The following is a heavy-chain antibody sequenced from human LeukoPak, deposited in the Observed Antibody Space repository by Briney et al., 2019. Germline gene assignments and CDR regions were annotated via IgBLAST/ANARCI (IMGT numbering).Heavy chain of an antibody. J-gene: IGHJ5*02. CDR3: ARQKYIGRNNWFDA. Sequence: SETLSLTCTVSGGSISNSNSFWAWIRQPPGKGLEWIGTIYYSGITHYSPSLKSRVTISVDTFKNQFSLKVTSVTAAGTAIYYCARQKYIGRNNWFDAWGQGSLVTVSS. CDR1: GGSISNSNSF. CDR2: IYYSGIT. V-gene: IGHV4-39*01. D-gene: IGHD5-18*01.